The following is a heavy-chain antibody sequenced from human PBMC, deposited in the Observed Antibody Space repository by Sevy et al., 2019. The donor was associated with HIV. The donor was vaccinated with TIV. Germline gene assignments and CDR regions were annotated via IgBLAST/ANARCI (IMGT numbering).Heavy chain of an antibody. CDR1: GFTFSSYA. V-gene: IGHV3-23*01. CDR3: ANRRRSSGYEA. CDR2: ISGSGNYT. D-gene: IGHD3-22*01. Sequence: GGFLRLSCAASGFTFSSYAMNWVRQAPGKGLEWVSSISGSGNYTHYADSVEGRFTISRDNFNNALYLQMHSLRVDDTAVYYCANRRRSSGYEAWGQGTLVTVSS. J-gene: IGHJ5*02.